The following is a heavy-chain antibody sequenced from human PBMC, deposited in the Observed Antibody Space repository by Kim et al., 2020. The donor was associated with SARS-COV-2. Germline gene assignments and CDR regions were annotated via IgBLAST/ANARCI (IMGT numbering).Heavy chain of an antibody. CDR2: ISYEGAHE. V-gene: IGHV3-30*03. Sequence: GGSLRLSCAASGFTFSNYGMDWVRQAPGKVLEWVAHISYEGAHEYYAYSVKGRFTISRDNSKNTLYLQMDSLRVDDTAVYYCAREGSAGSFPASWGQGTRVTVSS. CDR3: AREGSAGSFPAS. J-gene: IGHJ4*01. CDR1: GFTFSNYG. D-gene: IGHD3-10*01.